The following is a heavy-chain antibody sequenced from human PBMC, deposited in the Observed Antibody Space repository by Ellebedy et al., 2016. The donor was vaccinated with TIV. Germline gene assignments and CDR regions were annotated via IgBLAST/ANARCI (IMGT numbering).Heavy chain of an antibody. Sequence: MPSETLSLTCTVSGASISSYYWSWIRQSPEKGLEWIGYIHHSGGTNYNASLKGRVTITVDTSKNQFSLKLTSVTAADTAVYYCARGYFDSSGYSNPFDNWGQGTLVTVSS. CDR1: GASISSYY. D-gene: IGHD3-22*01. CDR2: IHHSGGT. V-gene: IGHV4-59*01. CDR3: ARGYFDSSGYSNPFDN. J-gene: IGHJ4*02.